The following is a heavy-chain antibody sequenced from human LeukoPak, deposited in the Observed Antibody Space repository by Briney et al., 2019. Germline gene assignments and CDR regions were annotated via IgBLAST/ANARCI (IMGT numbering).Heavy chain of an antibody. V-gene: IGHV1-69*05. J-gene: IGHJ3*02. Sequence: GSSVKVSCKVSGGTFSSYAISWVRQAPGQGLEWMGGIIPIFGTANYAQKFRGRVTITTDESTSTAYMELSSLRSEDTAVYYCARALRFLEWLYAFDIWGQGTMVTVSS. CDR3: ARALRFLEWLYAFDI. CDR1: GGTFSSYA. CDR2: IIPIFGTA. D-gene: IGHD3-3*01.